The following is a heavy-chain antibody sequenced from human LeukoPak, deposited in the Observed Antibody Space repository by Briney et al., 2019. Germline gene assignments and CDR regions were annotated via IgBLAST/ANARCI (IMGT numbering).Heavy chain of an antibody. V-gene: IGHV3-53*01. CDR3: AREDYSNYGDFDY. D-gene: IGHD4-11*01. J-gene: IGHJ4*02. Sequence: GGSLRLSCAASGFTVSSNYMSWVRQAPGKGLEWVSVIYSGGSTYYADSVKGRFTISRDNSKNTLYLQMNSLRAEDTAVYYCAREDYSNYGDFDYWGQGTLVTVSS. CDR1: GFTVSSNY. CDR2: IYSGGST.